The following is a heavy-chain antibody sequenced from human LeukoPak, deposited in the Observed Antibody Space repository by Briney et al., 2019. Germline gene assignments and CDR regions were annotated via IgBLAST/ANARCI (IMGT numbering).Heavy chain of an antibody. CDR1: GFTFSTYS. CDR3: ARDLIADGYNT. J-gene: IGHJ5*02. CDR2: ISSSSSYI. V-gene: IGHV3-21*01. Sequence: GGSLRLSCAASGFTFSTYSMNWVRRAPGKGLEWVSSISSSSSYIYYADSVKGRFTISRDNAKNSLYLQMNSLRAEDTAVYYCARDLIADGYNTWGQGTLVTVSS. D-gene: IGHD5-24*01.